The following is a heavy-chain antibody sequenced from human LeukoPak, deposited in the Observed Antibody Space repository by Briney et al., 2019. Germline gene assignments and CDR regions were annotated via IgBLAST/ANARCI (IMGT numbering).Heavy chain of an antibody. CDR2: ISGSGGST. CDR1: GFTFSSYA. V-gene: IGHV3-23*01. Sequence: GGSLRLSCAASGFTFSSYAMSWVRQAPGKGLKWVSAISGSGGSTCYADSVKGRFTISRDNSKNTLYLQMNSLRAEDTAVYYCAKAGPEAVAGYYYYYMDVWGIGTTVTVSS. J-gene: IGHJ6*03. D-gene: IGHD6-19*01. CDR3: AKAGPEAVAGYYYYYMDV.